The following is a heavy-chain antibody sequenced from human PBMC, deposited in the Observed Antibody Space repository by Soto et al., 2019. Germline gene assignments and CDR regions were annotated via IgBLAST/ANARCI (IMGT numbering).Heavy chain of an antibody. Sequence: GGSLRLSCAASGFTFSSYAMHWVRQAPGKGLEWVAVISYDGSNKYYADSVKGRFTISRDNSKNTLYLQMNSLRAEDTAVYYCSAVAPEGYYFDYWGQGTLVTVSS. CDR2: ISYDGSNK. D-gene: IGHD6-19*01. CDR1: GFTFSSYA. V-gene: IGHV3-30-3*01. J-gene: IGHJ4*02. CDR3: SAVAPEGYYFDY.